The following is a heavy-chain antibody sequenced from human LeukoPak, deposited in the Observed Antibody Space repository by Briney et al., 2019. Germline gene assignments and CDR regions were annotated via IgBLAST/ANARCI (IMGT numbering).Heavy chain of an antibody. D-gene: IGHD3-9*01. CDR2: INHSGST. Sequence: SETLSLTCAVYGGSFSGYYLSWIRQPPGKGLEWIGEINHSGSTNYNPSLKSRVTISVDTSKNQFSLKLSSVTAADTAVYYCARTRRAYYDILTGYPYDYWGQGTLVTVSS. CDR3: ARTRRAYYDILTGYPYDY. J-gene: IGHJ4*02. CDR1: GGSFSGYY. V-gene: IGHV4-34*01.